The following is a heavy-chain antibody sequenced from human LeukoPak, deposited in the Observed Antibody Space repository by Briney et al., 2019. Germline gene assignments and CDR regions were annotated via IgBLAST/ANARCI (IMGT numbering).Heavy chain of an antibody. D-gene: IGHD3-22*01. CDR3: ASSIYYYDSSGYYGDY. J-gene: IGHJ4*02. V-gene: IGHV4-34*01. CDR2: IYYSEST. Sequence: SETLSLTCAVYGGSFSGYYWSWIRQAPGKGLECFGTIYYSESTYFKSRVSRSVDRSKNDFSLKLSSVTAADTAVYYCASSIYYYDSSGYYGDYWGQGTLVTVSS. CDR1: GGSFSGYY.